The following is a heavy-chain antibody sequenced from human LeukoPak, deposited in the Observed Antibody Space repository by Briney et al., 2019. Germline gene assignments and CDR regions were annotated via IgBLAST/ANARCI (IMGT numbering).Heavy chain of an antibody. V-gene: IGHV3-11*01. Sequence: GGSLRLSCSASGFTFSDYYMSWIRQAPGKGLEWVSYISSSGSTIYYADSVKGRFTISRDNAKNSLYLQMNSLRAEDTAVYYCARDRGIVVVPADDNWFDPWGQGTLVTVSS. CDR3: ARDRGIVVVPADDNWFDP. CDR2: ISSSGSTI. J-gene: IGHJ5*02. D-gene: IGHD2-2*01. CDR1: GFTFSDYY.